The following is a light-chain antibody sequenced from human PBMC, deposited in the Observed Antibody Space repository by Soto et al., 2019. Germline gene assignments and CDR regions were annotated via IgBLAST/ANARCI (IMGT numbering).Light chain of an antibody. CDR1: SSDVGGYNY. J-gene: IGLJ2*01. CDR3: SSYTSSSTRV. V-gene: IGLV2-14*01. Sequence: QSALTQPASVSGSPGQSMTISCTGTSSDVGGYNYVSWYQQHPGKAPKLMIYDVSNRPSGVSNRFSGSKSANTASLTISGLQAEDEADYYCSSYTSSSTRVFGGGTKLTVL. CDR2: DVS.